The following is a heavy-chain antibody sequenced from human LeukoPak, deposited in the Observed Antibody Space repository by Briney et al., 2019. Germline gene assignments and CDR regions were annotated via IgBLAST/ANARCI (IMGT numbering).Heavy chain of an antibody. CDR2: ISAYNGNT. D-gene: IGHD3-10*01. CDR1: GGTFSSYG. J-gene: IGHJ6*03. V-gene: IGHV1-18*01. Sequence: ASVKVSCKASGGTFSSYGISWVRQAPGQGLEWMGWISAYNGNTNYAQKLQGRVTMTTDTSTSTAYMELRSLRSDDTAVYYCARAITMVRGYYMDVWGKGTTVTISS. CDR3: ARAITMVRGYYMDV.